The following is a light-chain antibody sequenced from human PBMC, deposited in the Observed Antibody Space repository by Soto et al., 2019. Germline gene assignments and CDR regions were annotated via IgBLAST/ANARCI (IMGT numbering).Light chain of an antibody. CDR1: SSNIGANYD. Sequence: QSVLTQPPSVSGAPGQRVTISCTGSSSNIGANYDVQWYHQLPGTAPRLLIYGNNNRPSGVPDRISGSKSGTSASLAITGLQAEDEGHYYCQSYDSSLSAVVFGGGTKLTVL. V-gene: IGLV1-40*01. CDR3: QSYDSSLSAVV. CDR2: GNN. J-gene: IGLJ2*01.